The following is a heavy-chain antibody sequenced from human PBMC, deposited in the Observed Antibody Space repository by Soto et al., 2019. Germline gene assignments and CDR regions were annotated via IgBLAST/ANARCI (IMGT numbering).Heavy chain of an antibody. CDR3: AKDPRVGASAAEYFQH. J-gene: IGHJ1*01. Sequence: EMQLLESGGGLVQPGGSLRLSCAASGFTLSIYAMTWVRQAPGKGLEWVSSINTNGGSTFYADSVKGRFTISRDHSENTVYLQMNSLRVEDTAIYYCAKDPRVGASAAEYFQHWGQGTLVSVSS. CDR2: INTNGGST. CDR1: GFTLSIYA. V-gene: IGHV3-23*01. D-gene: IGHD1-26*01.